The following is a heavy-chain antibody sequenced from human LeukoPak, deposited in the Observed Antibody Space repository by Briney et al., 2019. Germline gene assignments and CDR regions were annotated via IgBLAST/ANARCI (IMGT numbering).Heavy chain of an antibody. CDR2: INPDSGGT. CDR1: GYTFTGYY. V-gene: IGHV1-2*06. D-gene: IGHD2-15*01. CDR3: ARGCSGGSCYSDNWFDP. J-gene: IGHJ5*02. Sequence: ASVKVSCKASGYTFTGYYMHWVRQAPGQGLGWMGRINPDSGGTNYAQKFQGRVTMTRDTSISTAYMELSRLRSDDTAVYYCARGCSGGSCYSDNWFDPWGQGTLVTVSS.